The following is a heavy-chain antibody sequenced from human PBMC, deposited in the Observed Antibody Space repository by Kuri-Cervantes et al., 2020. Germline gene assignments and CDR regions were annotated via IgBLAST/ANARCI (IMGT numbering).Heavy chain of an antibody. CDR3: ARESFDYGDYEGEGSYYYGMDV. D-gene: IGHD4-17*01. CDR2: IYSGGST. V-gene: IGHV3-66*01. Sequence: GESLKISCAASGFTVSSNYMSWVRQAPGKGLEWVSVIYSGGSTYYADSVKGRFTISRDNAKNSLYLQMNSLRDEDTAVYYCARESFDYGDYEGEGSYYYGMDVWGQGTTVTVSS. CDR1: GFTVSSNY. J-gene: IGHJ6*02.